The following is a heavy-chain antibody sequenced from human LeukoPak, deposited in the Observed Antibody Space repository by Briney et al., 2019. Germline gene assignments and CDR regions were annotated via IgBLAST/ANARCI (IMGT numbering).Heavy chain of an antibody. Sequence: GASVKVSCKASGYTFTSYGITWVRQAPGHGLEWMGWISTYNGNTNHAQRLQGRVTMTTDTSTGTAYMELRSLRSDDTAVYYCARDSPGDFWSGYYTPGAAFDYWGQGTLVTVSS. J-gene: IGHJ4*02. V-gene: IGHV1-18*01. CDR3: ARDSPGDFWSGYYTPGAAFDY. CDR2: ISTYNGNT. D-gene: IGHD3-3*01. CDR1: GYTFTSYG.